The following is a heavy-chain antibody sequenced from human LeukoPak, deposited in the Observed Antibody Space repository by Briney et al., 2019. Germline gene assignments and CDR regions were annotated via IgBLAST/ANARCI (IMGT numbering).Heavy chain of an antibody. V-gene: IGHV3-30*18. CDR3: AKDSYYDSSGQGYFDY. Sequence: GGSLRLSCAASGFTFSSYGMHWVRQAPGKGLEWVAVISYDGSNKYYADSVKGRFTISRDNSKNTLYLQMNSLRAEDTALYYCAKDSYYDSSGQGYFDYWGQGTLVTVSS. CDR2: ISYDGSNK. J-gene: IGHJ4*02. CDR1: GFTFSSYG. D-gene: IGHD3-22*01.